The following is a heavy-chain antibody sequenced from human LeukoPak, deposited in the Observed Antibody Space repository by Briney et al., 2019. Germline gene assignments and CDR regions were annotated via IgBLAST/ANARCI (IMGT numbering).Heavy chain of an antibody. D-gene: IGHD1-26*01. CDR3: ARVDRRSYYFDY. CDR2: ISSSSSYI. CDR1: GFTFSSYS. J-gene: IGHJ4*02. V-gene: IGHV3-21*01. Sequence: PGGSLRLSCAASGFTFSSYSMNWVRQAPGKGLEWVSSISSSSSYIYYADSVKGRFTISRDNAKNSLYLQMNSLRAEDTAVYYCARVDRRSYYFDYWGQGTLVTVSS.